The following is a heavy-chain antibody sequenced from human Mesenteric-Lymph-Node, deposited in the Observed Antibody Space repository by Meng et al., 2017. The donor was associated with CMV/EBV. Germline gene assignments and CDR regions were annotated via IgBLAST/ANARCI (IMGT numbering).Heavy chain of an antibody. CDR2: IKQDGSEK. D-gene: IGHD2-2*01. CDR1: GFNFSSYW. V-gene: IGHV3-7*01. J-gene: IGHJ5*02. Sequence: GESLKISCAASGFNFSSYWMSWVRQAPGKGLEWVANIKQDGSEKYYVDSVKGRFTISRDNAKNSLYLQMNSLSAEDTAVYYCARWAIVVVPAASGWFDPWGQGTLVTVSS. CDR3: ARWAIVVVPAASGWFDP.